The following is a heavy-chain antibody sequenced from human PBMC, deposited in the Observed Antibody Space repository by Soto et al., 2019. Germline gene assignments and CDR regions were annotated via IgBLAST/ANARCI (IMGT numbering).Heavy chain of an antibody. Sequence: EVQLVESGGGLVKPGGSLRLSCAASGFTFSSYTMNWVRQPPGKGLEWVSSISSSSSYIYYRDSMKGRFTISRDNAKNSLYLQMNSLRAEYTAVYYCARDRGSGTYYRLEDAFDIWGQGTMVTVSS. CDR2: ISSSSSYI. CDR3: ARDRGSGTYYRLEDAFDI. V-gene: IGHV3-21*01. D-gene: IGHD1-26*01. J-gene: IGHJ3*02. CDR1: GFTFSSYT.